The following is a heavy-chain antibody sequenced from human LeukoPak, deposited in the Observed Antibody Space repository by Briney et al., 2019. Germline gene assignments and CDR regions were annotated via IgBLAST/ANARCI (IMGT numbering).Heavy chain of an antibody. Sequence: SETLSLTCTVSGGSISSYYRSWIRQPPGKGLEWIGYIHSTESTIYNPSLKSRVTISVDTSKSQFSLKLSSVTAADTAVYYCVRDVYGDPFDYWGQGTLVTVSS. V-gene: IGHV4-59*01. CDR1: GGSISSYY. D-gene: IGHD4-17*01. CDR3: VRDVYGDPFDY. CDR2: IHSTEST. J-gene: IGHJ4*02.